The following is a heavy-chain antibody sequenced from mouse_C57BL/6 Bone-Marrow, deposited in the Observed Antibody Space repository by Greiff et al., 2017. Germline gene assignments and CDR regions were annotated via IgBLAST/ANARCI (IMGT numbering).Heavy chain of an antibody. CDR3: ARSYCDYDSAMDY. D-gene: IGHD2-4*01. V-gene: IGHV1-54*01. J-gene: IGHJ4*01. CDR1: GYAFTNYL. Sequence: QVQLQQSGAELVRPGTSVKVSCKASGYAFTNYLIEWVKQRPGQGLEWIGVINPGSGGTNYNEKFKGKATLTADKSSSTAYMQLSSLTSEDSAVYFCARSYCDYDSAMDYWGQGTSVTVSS. CDR2: INPGSGGT.